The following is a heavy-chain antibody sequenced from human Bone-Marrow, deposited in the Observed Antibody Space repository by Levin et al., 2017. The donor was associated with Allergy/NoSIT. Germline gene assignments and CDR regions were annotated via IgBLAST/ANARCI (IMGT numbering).Heavy chain of an antibody. J-gene: IGHJ4*02. CDR3: ARPLYSSGWDQFNY. CDR2: IKKDGSER. Sequence: GGSLRLSCAASGFKFGDFWMSWVRQAPGKGLEWVANIKKDGSERYYVDSVKGRFAISRDNAKNSLYLQMNSLRADDTAVYYCARPLYSSGWDQFNYWGQGILVTVSS. CDR1: GFKFGDFW. D-gene: IGHD6-19*01. V-gene: IGHV3-7*04.